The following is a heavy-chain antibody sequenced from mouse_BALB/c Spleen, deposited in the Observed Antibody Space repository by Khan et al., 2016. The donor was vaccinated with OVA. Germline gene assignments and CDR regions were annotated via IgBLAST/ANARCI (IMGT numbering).Heavy chain of an antibody. Sequence: VQLQQSGPELMKPGASVNISCKASGYSFTSYYIHWVRQSHGKSLEWIGYIDPFTGGTDYNQTFKGKATLTVAKSSSTAYMHLSSLTSEDSAVYYCARGAFGYWSQGSLVTVSA. CDR2: IDPFTGGT. V-gene: IGHV1S135*01. CDR3: ARGAFGY. CDR1: GYSFTSYY. J-gene: IGHJ3*01.